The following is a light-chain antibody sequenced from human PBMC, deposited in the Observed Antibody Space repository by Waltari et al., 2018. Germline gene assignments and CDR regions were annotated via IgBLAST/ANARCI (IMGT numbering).Light chain of an antibody. CDR1: QDIVNF. V-gene: IGKV1-33*01. Sequence: IQMTQSPSSLSASVGDRVTIPCQANQDIVNFLNWYQQKPGEVPKLLIYGASTLTTGVPSRFSGSGSGTDFTFTITNLQPEDVATYYCQQYDNYLFVTFGGGTKLEIK. CDR2: GAS. J-gene: IGKJ4*01. CDR3: QQYDNYLFVT.